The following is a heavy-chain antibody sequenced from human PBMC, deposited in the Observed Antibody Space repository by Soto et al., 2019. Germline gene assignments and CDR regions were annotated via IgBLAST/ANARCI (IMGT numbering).Heavy chain of an antibody. J-gene: IGHJ3*02. D-gene: IGHD4-17*01. Sequence: EVQLVESGGGLVKPGGSLRLSCAASGFSFSSYSMNWVRLAPGKGLEWVSSISIRSGYIYYADSVKGRFTISRDNAKNSLFLQMSILRADDTAVYYCSKGTCYVLRSDGFDIWGQGTMVTVSS. CDR1: GFSFSSYS. CDR3: SKGTCYVLRSDGFDI. V-gene: IGHV3-21*01. CDR2: ISIRSGYI.